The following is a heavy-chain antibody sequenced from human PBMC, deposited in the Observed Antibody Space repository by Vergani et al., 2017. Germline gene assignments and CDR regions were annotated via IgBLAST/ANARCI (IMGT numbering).Heavy chain of an antibody. Sequence: QLQLQESGPGLVKPSETLSLTCTVSGGSISSSSYYWGWIRQPPGKGLEWIGSIYYSGSTYYNPSLKSRVTISVDTSKNQFSLKLSSVTAADTAVYYCARSMDGSYYYYGMDGWGQGTTVTVSS. D-gene: IGHD1-26*01. CDR1: GGSISSSSYY. CDR3: ARSMDGSYYYYGMDG. CDR2: IYYSGST. J-gene: IGHJ6*02. V-gene: IGHV4-39*07.